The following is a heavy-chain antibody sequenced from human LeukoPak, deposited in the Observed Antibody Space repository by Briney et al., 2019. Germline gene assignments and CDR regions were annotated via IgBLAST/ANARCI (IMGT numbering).Heavy chain of an antibody. CDR1: GGSISSSSYY. Sequence: PSETLSLTCTVSGGSISSSSYYWAWIRQPPGKGLEWIGEINHSGSTNYNPSLKSRVTISVDTSKNQFSLKLSSVTAADTAVYYCARASILVVVTDYWGQGTPVTVSS. V-gene: IGHV4-39*07. J-gene: IGHJ4*02. CDR3: ARASILVVVTDY. D-gene: IGHD2-21*02. CDR2: INHSGST.